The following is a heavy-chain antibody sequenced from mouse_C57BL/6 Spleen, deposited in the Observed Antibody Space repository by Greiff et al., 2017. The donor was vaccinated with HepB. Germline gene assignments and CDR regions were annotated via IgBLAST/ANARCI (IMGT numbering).Heavy chain of an antibody. CDR3: ARGRYDYSAWFAY. Sequence: VQLQESGAELVRPGTSVKVSCKASGYAFTNYLIEWVKQRPGQGLEWIGVINPGSGGTNYNEKFKGKATLTADKSSSTAYMQLSSLTSEDSAVYFCARGRYDYSAWFAYWGQGTLVTVSA. CDR2: INPGSGGT. D-gene: IGHD2-4*01. V-gene: IGHV1-54*01. CDR1: GYAFTNYL. J-gene: IGHJ3*01.